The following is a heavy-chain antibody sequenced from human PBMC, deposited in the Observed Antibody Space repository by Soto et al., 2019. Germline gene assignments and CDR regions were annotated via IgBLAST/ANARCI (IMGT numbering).Heavy chain of an antibody. V-gene: IGHV4-39*01. CDR3: ARPWRTMTTVTTWFDP. D-gene: IGHD4-4*01. Sequence: PGGSLRLSCAASGFTFSSYWMSWIRQPPGKGLEWIGSIYYSGSTYYNPSLKSRVTISVDTSKNQFSLKLSSVTAADTAVYYCARPWRTMTTVTTWFDPWGQGTLVTVSS. CDR2: IYYSGST. J-gene: IGHJ5*02. CDR1: GFTFSSYW.